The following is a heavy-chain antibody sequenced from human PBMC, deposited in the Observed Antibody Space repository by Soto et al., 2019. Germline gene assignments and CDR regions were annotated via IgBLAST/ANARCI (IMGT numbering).Heavy chain of an antibody. D-gene: IGHD2-2*01. CDR2: ISAYTDTP. CDR1: GYTFTNFG. Sequence: SVKVCFKASGYTFTNFGVTWVRRAPGQGLEWMGWISAYTDTPNYAQKFQGRVTMTIDTSTSTAYMDLRSLTSDDTAVYYCARVIPGVEAWFHPWGQGTLVTVSS. V-gene: IGHV1-18*01. CDR3: ARVIPGVEAWFHP. J-gene: IGHJ5*02.